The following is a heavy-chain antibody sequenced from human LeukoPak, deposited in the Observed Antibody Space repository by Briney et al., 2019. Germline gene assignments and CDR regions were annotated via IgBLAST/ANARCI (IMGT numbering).Heavy chain of an antibody. J-gene: IGHJ3*02. Sequence: PSETLSLTCSVSGYSISSGYYWGWIRQPPGKGLEWIGSIYYSGSTYYNPSLKSRVTISVDTSKNQFSLKLSSVTAADTAVYYCARSIVGAPAGAFDIWGQGTMVTVSS. CDR1: GYSISSGYY. CDR3: ARSIVGAPAGAFDI. D-gene: IGHD1-26*01. CDR2: IYYSGST. V-gene: IGHV4-38-2*02.